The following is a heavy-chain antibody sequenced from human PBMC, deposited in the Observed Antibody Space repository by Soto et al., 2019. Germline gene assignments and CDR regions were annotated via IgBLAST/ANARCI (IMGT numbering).Heavy chain of an antibody. V-gene: IGHV1-18*01. D-gene: IGHD2-8*01. Sequence: ASVKVSCKASGYTFTRSGISWARQAPGQGPEWMGWISGYNGDTKYAQKFQGRVTMTVDTSTTTAYMELRSLTSDDRAVYYCAKNGQPPYYYYGMDVWGQGTTVTVSS. CDR3: AKNGQPPYYYYGMDV. CDR2: ISGYNGDT. CDR1: GYTFTRSG. J-gene: IGHJ6*02.